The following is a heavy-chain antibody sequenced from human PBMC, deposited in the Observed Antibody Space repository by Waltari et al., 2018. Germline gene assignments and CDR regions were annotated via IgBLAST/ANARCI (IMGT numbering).Heavy chain of an antibody. Sequence: QVQLVESGGGVVQPGGSLRLSCAASGFTFSSYGMHWVRQAPGKGLEWVAFIRYDGSNKYYADSVKGRFTISRDNSKNTLYLQMNSLRAEDTAVYYCAEDQYIGWTYYFDYWGQGTLVTVSS. J-gene: IGHJ4*02. CDR1: GFTFSSYG. V-gene: IGHV3-30*02. D-gene: IGHD6-19*01. CDR3: AEDQYIGWTYYFDY. CDR2: IRYDGSNK.